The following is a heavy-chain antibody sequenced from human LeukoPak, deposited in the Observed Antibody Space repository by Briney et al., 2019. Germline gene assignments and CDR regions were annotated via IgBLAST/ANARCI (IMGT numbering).Heavy chain of an antibody. D-gene: IGHD6-13*01. V-gene: IGHV1-2*02. Sequence: ASVKVSCKASGYTFTGYHMHWVRQAPGQGLEWMGWINPNSGGTNYAQRFQGRVTMTRDTSISTAYMELSRLRSDDTAVYYCATYSSSWYRGYFQHWGQGTLVTVSS. CDR2: INPNSGGT. J-gene: IGHJ1*01. CDR3: ATYSSSWYRGYFQH. CDR1: GYTFTGYH.